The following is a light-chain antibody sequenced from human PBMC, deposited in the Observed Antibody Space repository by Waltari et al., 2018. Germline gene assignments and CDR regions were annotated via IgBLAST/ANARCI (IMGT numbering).Light chain of an antibody. V-gene: IGKV2-28*01. J-gene: IGKJ4*01. Sequence: DIVMTQSPRSLPVTPGESASIPCRSSQSLLYRNGFNYVDWYLQKPGQSPQLLSYLGSYRASGVPDRFSGSGSGTDFTLKISRVEAEDFGVYYCMQSLQTPLTFGGGTKVEIE. CDR1: QSLLYRNGFNY. CDR2: LGS. CDR3: MQSLQTPLT.